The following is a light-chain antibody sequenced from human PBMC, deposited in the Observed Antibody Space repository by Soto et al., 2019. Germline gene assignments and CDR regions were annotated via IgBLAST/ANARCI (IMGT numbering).Light chain of an antibody. Sequence: EIVMTQSPATLSVSPGERVSLSCRASQSIGSDLAWYQQKPGQAPRLLFYGASTRATGFPARFSGSGSGTEFTLTISSLESEDFAVYYCQQYYKWPPWTFGHGTRVEIK. CDR2: GAS. V-gene: IGKV3-15*01. J-gene: IGKJ1*01. CDR3: QQYYKWPPWT. CDR1: QSIGSD.